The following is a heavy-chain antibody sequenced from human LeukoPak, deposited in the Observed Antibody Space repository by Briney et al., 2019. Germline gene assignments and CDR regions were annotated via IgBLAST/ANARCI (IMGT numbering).Heavy chain of an antibody. CDR1: GDSINSRSYY. D-gene: IGHD3-22*01. V-gene: IGHV4-39*01. CDR3: ARTPLYYYDSSGYSRWGHDS. CDR2: IYYSGTT. J-gene: IGHJ4*02. Sequence: SETLSLTCTVSGDSINSRSYYWGWIRQSPGQGLEWIGNIYYSGTTYYTPSLKSRVTISIDTFKNQFSLRLSSVTAADTAVYYCARTPLYYYDSSGYSRWGHDSWGQGTLVIVSS.